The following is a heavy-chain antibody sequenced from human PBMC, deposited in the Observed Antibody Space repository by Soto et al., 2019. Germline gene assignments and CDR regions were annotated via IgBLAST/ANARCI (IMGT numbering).Heavy chain of an antibody. Sequence: QITLKESGPTLVKTTETLTLTCTFSGFSLSTRGVGVGWIRQPPGKALEWLALIYWDDEKRYSPSLSSRLTXTXXTSRNQVVLTMTNMDPMDTATYFCARSVPRKKFDSWGQGSLVTVSS. CDR2: IYWDDEK. CDR3: ARSVPRKKFDS. V-gene: IGHV2-5*02. CDR1: GFSLSTRGVG. J-gene: IGHJ5*01.